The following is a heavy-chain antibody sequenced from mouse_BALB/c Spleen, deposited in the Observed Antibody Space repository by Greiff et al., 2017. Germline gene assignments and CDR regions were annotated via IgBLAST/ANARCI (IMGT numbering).Heavy chain of an antibody. V-gene: IGHV1-9*01. D-gene: IGHD2-4*01. J-gene: IGHJ3*01. Sequence: VKLVESGAELMKPGASVKISCKATGYTFSSYWIEWVKQRPGHGLEWIGEILPGSGSTNYNEKFKGKATFTADTSSNTAYMQLSSLTSEDSAVYYCARYTMITTTFAYWGQGTLVTVSA. CDR1: GYTFSSYW. CDR2: ILPGSGST. CDR3: ARYTMITTTFAY.